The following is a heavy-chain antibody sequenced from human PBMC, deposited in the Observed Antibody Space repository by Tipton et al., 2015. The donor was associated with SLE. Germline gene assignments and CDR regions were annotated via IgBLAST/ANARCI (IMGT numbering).Heavy chain of an antibody. D-gene: IGHD4-17*01. CDR3: AIDRDDHGDYLFDY. J-gene: IGHJ4*02. V-gene: IGHV3-23*01. Sequence: SLRLSCVASGFSFRSYVMSWVRQAPGKGLEWVSAITQSGGGSYSADSVTGRFSISRDNSKNTLYLQMSSLTVADTAVYYCAIDRDDHGDYLFDYWGPGTLVTVSS. CDR2: ITQSGGGS. CDR1: GFSFRSYV.